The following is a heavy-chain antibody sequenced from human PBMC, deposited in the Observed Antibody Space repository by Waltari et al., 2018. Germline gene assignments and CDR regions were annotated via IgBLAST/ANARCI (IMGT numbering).Heavy chain of an antibody. J-gene: IGHJ5*02. Sequence: QLQLQESGPGLVKPSETLSLTCNVSGGSISSSGYYWGWIRQPPGKGLEWIGSIYESGISVYTPSFKSRITILVGTSKTQFSLKMWSATVADSAVYYCARAARGEGFLEWLEAGWFDPWGQGTLVTVSS. CDR1: GGSISSSGYY. CDR3: ARAARGEGFLEWLEAGWFDP. CDR2: IYESGIS. V-gene: IGHV4-39*07. D-gene: IGHD3-3*01.